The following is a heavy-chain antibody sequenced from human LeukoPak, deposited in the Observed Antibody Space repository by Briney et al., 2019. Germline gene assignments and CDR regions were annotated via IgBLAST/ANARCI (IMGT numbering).Heavy chain of an antibody. CDR3: ARVITGSHYYYYGMDV. CDR1: GYTFTSYG. J-gene: IGHJ6*02. Sequence: ASAKVSCKASGYTFTSYGISWVRQAPGQGLEWMGWISAYNGNTNYAQKLQGRVTMTTDTSTSTAYMELRSLRSDDTAAYYCARVITGSHYYYYGMDVWGQGTTVTVSS. CDR2: ISAYNGNT. V-gene: IGHV1-18*01. D-gene: IGHD1-20*01.